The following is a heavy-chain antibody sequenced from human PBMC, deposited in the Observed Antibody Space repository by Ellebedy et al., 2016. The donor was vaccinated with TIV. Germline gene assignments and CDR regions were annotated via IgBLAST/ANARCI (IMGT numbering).Heavy chain of an antibody. CDR3: ARDPNYYDSSAYTGWFDP. CDR1: GFTFSSYW. J-gene: IGHJ5*02. CDR2: MNSDGSST. D-gene: IGHD3-22*01. Sequence: PGGSLRLSCAASGFTFSSYWMHWVRQAPGKGLVWVSRMNSDGSSTSYADSVKGRFTISRDNAKNTLYLQMNSLRAEETAVYYCARDPNYYDSSAYTGWFDPWGQGTLVTVSS. V-gene: IGHV3-74*01.